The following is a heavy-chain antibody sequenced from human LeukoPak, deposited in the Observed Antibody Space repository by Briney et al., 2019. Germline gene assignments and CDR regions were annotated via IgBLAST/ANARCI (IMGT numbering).Heavy chain of an antibody. V-gene: IGHV1-46*01. CDR3: ARDRPYDILTGYPPLGYYYYGMDV. CDR1: GYTFTSYY. J-gene: IGHJ6*02. CDR2: INPSGGST. D-gene: IGHD3-9*01. Sequence: ASVKVSCKASGYTFTSYYMHWVRQAPGQGLEWMGIINPSGGSTSYAQKFQGRVTMTRDTSTSTVYVELSSLRSEDTAVYYCARDRPYDILTGYPPLGYYYYGMDVWGQGTTVTVSS.